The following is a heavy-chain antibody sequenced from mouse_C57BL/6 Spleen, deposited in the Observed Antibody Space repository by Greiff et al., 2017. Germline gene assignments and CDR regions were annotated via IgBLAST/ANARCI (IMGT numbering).Heavy chain of an antibody. Sequence: VKLMESGPELVKPGASVKISCKASGYTFTDYYINWVKQRPGQGLEWIGWIFPGSGSTYYNEKFKGKATLTVDESSSTAYMLLSSLTSEDSAVYFCARRGETTVVDYWYFDVWGTGTTVTVSS. CDR3: ARRGETTVVDYWYFDV. J-gene: IGHJ1*03. V-gene: IGHV1-75*01. CDR1: GYTFTDYY. CDR2: IFPGSGST. D-gene: IGHD1-1*01.